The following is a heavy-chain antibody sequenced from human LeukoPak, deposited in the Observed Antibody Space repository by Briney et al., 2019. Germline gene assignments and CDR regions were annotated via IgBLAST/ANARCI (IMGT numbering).Heavy chain of an antibody. Sequence: PSETLSLTCTVSGGSISSGGYYWSWIRQPPGKGLEWIGYIYYSGSTNYNPSLKSRVTISVDTSKNQFSLKLSSVTAADTAVYYCARHGSSVAARLPDAFDIWGQGTMVTVSS. V-gene: IGHV4-61*08. D-gene: IGHD2-15*01. CDR3: ARHGSSVAARLPDAFDI. CDR2: IYYSGST. J-gene: IGHJ3*02. CDR1: GGSISSGGYY.